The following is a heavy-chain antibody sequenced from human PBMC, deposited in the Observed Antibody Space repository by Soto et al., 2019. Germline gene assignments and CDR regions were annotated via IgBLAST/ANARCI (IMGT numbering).Heavy chain of an antibody. J-gene: IGHJ5*02. CDR3: AREPKDSSSWYGWFDP. D-gene: IGHD6-13*01. CDR2: IIPIFGTA. V-gene: IGHV1-69*01. CDR1: GGTFSSYA. Sequence: QVQLVQSGAEVKKPGSSVKVSCKASGGTFSSYAISWVRQAPGQGLEWMGGIIPIFGTANYAQKFQGSVTITADESTRTAYMELSSLRSEDTAVYYCAREPKDSSSWYGWFDPWGQGTLVTVSS.